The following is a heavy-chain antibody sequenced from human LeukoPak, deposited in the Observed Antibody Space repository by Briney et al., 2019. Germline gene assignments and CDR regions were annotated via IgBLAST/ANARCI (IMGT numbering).Heavy chain of an antibody. D-gene: IGHD3-10*01. Sequence: SETLSLTCTVSGYSISSGYYWGWIRQPPGKGLEWIGSIYHSGRTYYNPSLKSRVTISVDTSKNQFSLKLSSVTAADTAVYYCARKYYYGSGRYYFDYWGQGTLVTVSS. V-gene: IGHV4-38-2*02. CDR3: ARKYYYGSGRYYFDY. CDR2: IYHSGRT. CDR1: GYSISSGYY. J-gene: IGHJ4*02.